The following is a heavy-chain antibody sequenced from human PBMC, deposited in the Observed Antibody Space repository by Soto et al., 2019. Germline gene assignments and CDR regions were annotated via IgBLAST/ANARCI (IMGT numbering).Heavy chain of an antibody. Sequence: SETLSLTCTVSGGSISSYYWSWIRQPPGKGLEWIGYIYYSGSTNYNPSLKSRVTISVDTSKNQFSLKLSSVTAADTAVYYCARGRITMVRGVIRGYYYGMDVWGQGTTVTVSS. J-gene: IGHJ6*02. CDR1: GGSISSYY. D-gene: IGHD3-10*01. V-gene: IGHV4-59*01. CDR3: ARGRITMVRGVIRGYYYGMDV. CDR2: IYYSGST.